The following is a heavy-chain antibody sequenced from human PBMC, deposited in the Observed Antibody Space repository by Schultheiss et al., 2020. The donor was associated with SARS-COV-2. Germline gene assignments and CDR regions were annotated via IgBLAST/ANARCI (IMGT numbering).Heavy chain of an antibody. CDR2: ISGSGGST. CDR1: GFTVSSNY. J-gene: IGHJ6*03. CDR3: ARAGYSYGYYYYYMDV. D-gene: IGHD5-18*01. V-gene: IGHV3-23*01. Sequence: GGSLRLSCAASGFTVSSNYMSWVRQAPGKGLEWVSAISGSGGSTYYADSVKGRFTISRDNSKNSLYLQMNSLRAEDTAVYYCARAGYSYGYYYYYMDVWGKGTTVTVSS.